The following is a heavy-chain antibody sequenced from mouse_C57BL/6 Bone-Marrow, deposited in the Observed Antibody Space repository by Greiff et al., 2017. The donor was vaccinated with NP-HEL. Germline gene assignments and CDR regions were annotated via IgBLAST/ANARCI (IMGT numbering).Heavy chain of an antibody. Sequence: DVMLVESGGGLVKPGGSLKLSCAASGFTFSDYGMHWVRQAPEKGLEWVAYISSDSSTIYYADTVKGRFTISRDNAKNTLFLQMTSLRSEDTAMYYCARRLRPYWYFDVWGTGTTVTVSS. CDR2: ISSDSSTI. CDR1: GFTFSDYG. D-gene: IGHD2-2*01. CDR3: ARRLRPYWYFDV. J-gene: IGHJ1*03. V-gene: IGHV5-17*01.